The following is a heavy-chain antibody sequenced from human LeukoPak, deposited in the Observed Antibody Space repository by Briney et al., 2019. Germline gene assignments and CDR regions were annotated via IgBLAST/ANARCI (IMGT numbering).Heavy chain of an antibody. CDR2: IIGSGIST. CDR1: GFTCTNYA. V-gene: IGHV3-23*01. CDR3: VKDLKRHFGWDGGRK. J-gene: IGHJ4*02. Sequence: PGGSLSLSCAASGFTCTNYAISWVRQAPGKGLEWVSTIIGSGISTYYADSVKGRFTISRDNSQNTLYLHMNSLTAADTAVYYCVKDLKRHFGWDGGRKWGQGTLVTVSS. D-gene: IGHD3-9*01.